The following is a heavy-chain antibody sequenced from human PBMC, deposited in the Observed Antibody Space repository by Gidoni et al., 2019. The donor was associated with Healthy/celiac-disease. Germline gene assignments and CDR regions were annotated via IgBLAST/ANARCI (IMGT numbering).Heavy chain of an antibody. D-gene: IGHD3-3*01. V-gene: IGHV4-59*13. CDR3: ARVSDFWSGRGVDP. CDR1: GDSISSDY. J-gene: IGHJ5*02. CDR2: IYYTGST. Sequence: QVQLQESGPGPVKPPETLSPTCSVSGDSISSDYWSWIRQPPGKGLEWIGYIYYTGSTNYNPSLKSRVTISIHTSKNQFSLRLSSVTAADTAVYYCARVSDFWSGRGVDPWGQGTLVTVSS.